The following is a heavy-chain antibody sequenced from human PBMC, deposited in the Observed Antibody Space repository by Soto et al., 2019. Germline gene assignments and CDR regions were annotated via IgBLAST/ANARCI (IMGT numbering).Heavy chain of an antibody. D-gene: IGHD2-8*01. J-gene: IGHJ4*02. CDR2: IDPSDSRT. CDR3: ARNESNGDFEF. CDR1: GYMFPIYH. Sequence: GESLKISCEASGYMFPIYHISCVRQMPGKGLEWVGKIDPSDSRTMYRPSSRARITISVDKSINTAYLEWGRLKASDTAMYYCARNESNGDFEFWGQGTKVTVSS. V-gene: IGHV5-10-1*01.